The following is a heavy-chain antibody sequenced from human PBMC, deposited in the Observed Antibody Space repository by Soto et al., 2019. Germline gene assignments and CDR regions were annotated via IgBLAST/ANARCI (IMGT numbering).Heavy chain of an antibody. D-gene: IGHD3-3*01. CDR1: GFTFSNYW. CDR2: IYRDGSQE. V-gene: IGHV3-7*01. CDR3: ARAYDFVPY. Sequence: GGSLRLSCAASGFTFSNYWMTWVRQAPGKGLEWVAYIYRDGSQEDYLDSVKGRFTISRDNAKNSLYLQMNSLRAEDTAVYYCARAYDFVPYWGQGTLVTVSS. J-gene: IGHJ4*02.